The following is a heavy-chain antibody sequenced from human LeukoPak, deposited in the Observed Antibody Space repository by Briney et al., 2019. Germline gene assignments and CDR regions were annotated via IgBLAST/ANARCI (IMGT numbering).Heavy chain of an antibody. J-gene: IGHJ6*02. V-gene: IGHV3-33*01. CDR3: ARPYYSNYYYYGMDV. D-gene: IGHD4-11*01. CDR1: RFTFSSNG. Sequence: GRTPRLSRAASRFTFSSNGMQWVRQARVKGLEWVGVIWYDGSNKYYADSVKGRFTISRDNSKNALYLQMNSLRDEDTAVYYCARPYYSNYYYYGMDVWGQGTTVTVSS. CDR2: IWYDGSNK.